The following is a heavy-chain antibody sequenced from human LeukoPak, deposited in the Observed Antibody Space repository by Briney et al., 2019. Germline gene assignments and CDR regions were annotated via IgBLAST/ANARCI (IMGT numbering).Heavy chain of an antibody. D-gene: IGHD7-27*01. CDR3: ARVPQLGMGRSYYYGMDV. CDR2: ISSSSSYK. J-gene: IGHJ6*02. CDR1: GFTFSDYY. V-gene: IGHV3-11*05. Sequence: GGSLRLSCAASGFTFSDYYMSWIRQAPGKGLEGVSYISSSSSYKNYADSVKGRFTTSRDNAKNSLYLQMNSLRAEDTAVYYCARVPQLGMGRSYYYGMDVWGQGTTVTVSS.